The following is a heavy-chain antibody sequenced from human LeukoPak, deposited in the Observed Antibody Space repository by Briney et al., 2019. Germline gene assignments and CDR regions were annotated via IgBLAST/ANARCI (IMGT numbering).Heavy chain of an antibody. J-gene: IGHJ4*02. D-gene: IGHD1-26*01. CDR3: ARDGPYSGSYPSPGY. CDR2: ISAYNGNT. V-gene: IGHV1-18*01. Sequence: GASVKVSCKASGYTFTSYGISWVRQAPGQGLEWMGWISAYNGNTNYAQKLQGRVTMTTDTSTSTAYMELRSLRSDDTAVYYCARDGPYSGSYPSPGYWGQGTLVTVSS. CDR1: GYTFTSYG.